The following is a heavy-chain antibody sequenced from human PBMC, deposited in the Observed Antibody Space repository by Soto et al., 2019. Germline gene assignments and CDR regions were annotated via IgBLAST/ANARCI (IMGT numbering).Heavy chain of an antibody. CDR2: VYPGDSDT. V-gene: IGHV5-51*01. Sequence: GESLKISCQASGYTFSKYLISWVRQMPVKGLEYVGIVYPGDSDTRYSPSFQGQVTISVDTSTSTAYMQWNSLKASDSAMYYCARRLKDDSGSSPYSSAFDVWGRGTTVTVCS. CDR1: GYTFSKYL. CDR3: ARRLKDDSGSSPYSSAFDV. D-gene: IGHD2-15*01. J-gene: IGHJ6*02.